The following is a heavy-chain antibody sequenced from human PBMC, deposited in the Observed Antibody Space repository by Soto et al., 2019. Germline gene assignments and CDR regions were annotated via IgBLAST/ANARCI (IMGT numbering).Heavy chain of an antibody. V-gene: IGHV4-59*01. CDR1: GGSINNYY. CDR2: IYYSGSI. J-gene: IGHJ4*02. Sequence: QVQVQESGPGLVKPSEALSLTCTVSGGSINNYYWSWIRQPPGKGLEWIGYIYYSGSINYNPSLKSRVXXSXDXXKNQFSLKVTSVTAADTAVYYCASLSGSYPYYFDQWGQGTLVTVSS. CDR3: ASLSGSYPYYFDQ. D-gene: IGHD1-26*01.